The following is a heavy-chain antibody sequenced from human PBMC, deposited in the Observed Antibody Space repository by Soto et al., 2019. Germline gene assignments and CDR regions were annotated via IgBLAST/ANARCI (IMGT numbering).Heavy chain of an antibody. D-gene: IGHD2-2*01. Sequence: PSETLSLTXTVSGGSISSGDYYWSWIRQPPGKGLEWIGYIYYSGSTYYNPSLKSRVTISVDTSKNQFSLKLSSVTAADTAVYYCAIDWIVVVQQRVYYYGMDVWGQGTTVTVSS. V-gene: IGHV4-30-4*01. CDR1: GGSISSGDYY. J-gene: IGHJ6*02. CDR3: AIDWIVVVQQRVYYYGMDV. CDR2: IYYSGST.